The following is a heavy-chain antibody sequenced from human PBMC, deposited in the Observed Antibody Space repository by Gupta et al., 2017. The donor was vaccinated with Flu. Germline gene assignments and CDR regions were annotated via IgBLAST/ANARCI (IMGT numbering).Heavy chain of an antibody. Sequence: QVQLVQSGAEVKKPGASVKVSCKASGYTFTGYYMHWVRQAPGQGLEWMGWINPNSGGTNYAQKFQGRVTMTRDTSISTAYMELSRLRSDDTAVYYCARGGEYCSSTSCSRNFDLWGRGTLVTVSS. V-gene: IGHV1-2*02. CDR2: INPNSGGT. D-gene: IGHD2-2*01. CDR3: ARGGEYCSSTSCSRNFDL. CDR1: GYTFTGYY. J-gene: IGHJ2*01.